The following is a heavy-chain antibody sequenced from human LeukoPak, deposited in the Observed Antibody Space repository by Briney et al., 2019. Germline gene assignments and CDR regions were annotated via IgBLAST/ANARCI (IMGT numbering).Heavy chain of an antibody. V-gene: IGHV1-46*01. J-gene: IGHJ3*02. CDR1: GYTFTSYY. CDR3: ARAPSSLTAARAVAFDI. D-gene: IGHD6-13*01. CDR2: INPSGGST. Sequence: ASVKVSCKASGYTFTSYYMHWVRQAPGQGLEWMGIINPSGGSTSYAQKFQGRVTMTRDTSTSTVYMELSSLRSEDTAVYYCARAPSSLTAARAVAFDIWGQGTMVTVSS.